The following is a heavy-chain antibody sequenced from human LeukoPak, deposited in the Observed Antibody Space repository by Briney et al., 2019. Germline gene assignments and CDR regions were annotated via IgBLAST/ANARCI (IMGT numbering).Heavy chain of an antibody. CDR1: GYTFTGYY. Sequence: GASVKVSCKASGYTFTGYYMHWVREAPGQGLEWMGWINPNSGGTNYAQKFQGRVTMTRDTSISTAYMELSRLRSDDTAVYYCARPLLGCSGGSCYRDWFDPWGQGTLVTVSS. V-gene: IGHV1-2*02. CDR2: INPNSGGT. CDR3: ARPLLGCSGGSCYRDWFDP. D-gene: IGHD2-15*01. J-gene: IGHJ5*02.